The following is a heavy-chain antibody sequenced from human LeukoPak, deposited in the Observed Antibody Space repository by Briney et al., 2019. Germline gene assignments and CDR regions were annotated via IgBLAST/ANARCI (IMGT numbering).Heavy chain of an antibody. CDR1: GGTFSSYA. CDR3: ARERGYCSGGSCYSVFDY. Sequence: ASVKVSCKASGGTFSSYAISWVRQAPGQGLEWMGRIIPIFGTANYAQKFQGRVTITTDESTSTACMELSSLRSEDTAVYYCARERGYCSGGSCYSVFDYWGQGTLVTVSS. J-gene: IGHJ4*02. D-gene: IGHD2-15*01. CDR2: IIPIFGTA. V-gene: IGHV1-69*05.